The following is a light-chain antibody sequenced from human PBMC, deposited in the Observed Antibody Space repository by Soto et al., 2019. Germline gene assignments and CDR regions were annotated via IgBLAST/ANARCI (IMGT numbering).Light chain of an antibody. Sequence: EIVLTQSPATLSLSPGERATLSCGASQSVSSTYVAWYQQRSGQAPRLLIYGASSRATGIPDRFSGSGSGTDFTLTISRLEPEDSAVYYCQQRSTWPRTFGGGTKVDIK. CDR3: QQRSTWPRT. CDR2: GAS. V-gene: IGKV3D-20*02. CDR1: QSVSSTY. J-gene: IGKJ4*01.